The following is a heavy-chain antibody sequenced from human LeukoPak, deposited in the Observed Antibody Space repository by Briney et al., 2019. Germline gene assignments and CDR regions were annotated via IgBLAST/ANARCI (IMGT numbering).Heavy chain of an antibody. Sequence: ASVKVSCKASEYTFTGYYMHWVRQAPGQGLEWMGWINPNSGGTNYAQKFQGRVTMTRDTSISTAYMELSRLRSDDTAVYYCARGQYYYYGMDVWGQGTTVTVSS. J-gene: IGHJ6*02. CDR1: EYTFTGYY. CDR2: INPNSGGT. V-gene: IGHV1-2*02. CDR3: ARGQYYYYGMDV.